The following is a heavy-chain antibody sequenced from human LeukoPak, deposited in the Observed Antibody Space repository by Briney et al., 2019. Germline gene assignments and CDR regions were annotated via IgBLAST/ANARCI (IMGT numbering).Heavy chain of an antibody. Sequence: SETLSLTCTVSGGSIRSSSYYWGWIRQPPGKGLEWIGSIYYSGSTYYNPSLKSRVTISVDTSKNQFSLKLSSVTAADTAVYYCARPVQCTGGVCRDYWGQGTLVTVSS. CDR1: GGSIRSSSYY. J-gene: IGHJ4*02. CDR3: ARPVQCTGGVCRDY. V-gene: IGHV4-39*01. CDR2: IYYSGST. D-gene: IGHD2-8*02.